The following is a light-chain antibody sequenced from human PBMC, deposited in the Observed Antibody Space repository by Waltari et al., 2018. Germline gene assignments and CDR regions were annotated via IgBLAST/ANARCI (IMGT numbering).Light chain of an antibody. V-gene: IGLV2-14*01. CDR3: ASWDDSLNGWV. J-gene: IGLJ3*02. CDR2: SSS. CDR1: SSDVGGYNY. Sequence: QSALTQPASVSGSPGQSITISCTGTSSDVGGYNYVSWYQQHPGKAPKLLIYSSSQRPSGVPGRFSGSKSGTSASLAISGLQSEDEADFYCASWDDSLNGWVFGGGTKLTVL.